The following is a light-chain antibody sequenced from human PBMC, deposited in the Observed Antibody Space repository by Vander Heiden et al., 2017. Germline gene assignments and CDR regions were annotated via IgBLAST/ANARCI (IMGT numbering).Light chain of an antibody. CDR2: QYS. V-gene: IGLV3-1*01. Sequence: QPPSVSVSPGQTASITCSGDKLGDKYACWYQQKPGKSPGLVIYQYSKRPSGIPERFSGSNSGNTATLTISGTQAMEEADYYCTAWESSTVVFGGGTKMTVL. CDR3: TAWESSTVV. J-gene: IGLJ2*01. CDR1: KLGDKY.